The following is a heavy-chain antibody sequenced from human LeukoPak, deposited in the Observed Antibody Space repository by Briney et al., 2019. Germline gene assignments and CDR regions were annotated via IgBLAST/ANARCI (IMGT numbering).Heavy chain of an antibody. CDR1: GFTFNTYE. V-gene: IGHV3-48*03. Sequence: GGSLRLSCAASGFTFNTYEMNWVRQAPGKGLEWVSYISSGAGSIYYADSVKGRFTISRDNAENSLYLQMNSLRAEDTAVYYCARDVRALSSFDIWGQGTMVTVSS. D-gene: IGHD1-26*01. CDR3: ARDVRALSSFDI. J-gene: IGHJ3*02. CDR2: ISSGAGSI.